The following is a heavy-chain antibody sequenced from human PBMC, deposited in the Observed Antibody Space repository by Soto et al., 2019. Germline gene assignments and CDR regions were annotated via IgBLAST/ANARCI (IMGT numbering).Heavy chain of an antibody. CDR2: VHDSGNT. J-gene: IGHJ4*02. V-gene: IGHV4-4*02. CDR3: AKWHPLEP. D-gene: IGHD5-12*01. CDR1: VVSITNSGW. Sequence: SETLSLTCSFSVVSITNSGWWSWVRQPPGKGLEWMGEVHDSGNTNYNPSLKGRVTMSVDKSKNQLSFLLTSVTAADTAMYYCAKWHPLEPWGRGTLVTVSS.